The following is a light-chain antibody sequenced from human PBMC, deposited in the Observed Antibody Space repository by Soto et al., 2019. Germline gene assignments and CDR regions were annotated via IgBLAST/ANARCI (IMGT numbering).Light chain of an antibody. Sequence: DIQMTQSPSTLSGSVGDRVTITCRASQTISSWLAWYQQKPGKAPKLLIYAASTLQSGVPSRFSGSGSETHFTLTISSLQPEDFATYSCQQSYSTPQTFGQGTKVDIK. CDR1: QTISSW. CDR2: AAS. V-gene: IGKV1-39*01. CDR3: QQSYSTPQT. J-gene: IGKJ1*01.